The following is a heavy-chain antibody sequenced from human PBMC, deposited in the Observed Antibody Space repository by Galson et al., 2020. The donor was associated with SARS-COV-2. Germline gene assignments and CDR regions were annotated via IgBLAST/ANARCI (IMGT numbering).Heavy chain of an antibody. Sequence: GGSLRLSCAASGFTFSDHYMDWVRQAPGKGLEWVGRTRNKANSYTTEYAASVKGRFTISRDDSKNSLYLQMNSLKTEDTAVYYCARGDVVVVAATLYYYYHGMDVWGQGTTVTVSS. CDR3: ARGDVVVVAATLYYYYHGMDV. CDR2: TRNKANSYTT. V-gene: IGHV3-72*01. J-gene: IGHJ6*02. D-gene: IGHD2-15*01. CDR1: GFTFSDHY.